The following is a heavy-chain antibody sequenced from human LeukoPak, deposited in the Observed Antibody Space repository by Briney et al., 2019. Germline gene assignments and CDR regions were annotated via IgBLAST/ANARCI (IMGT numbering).Heavy chain of an antibody. D-gene: IGHD6-13*01. CDR2: ISAYNGNT. CDR3: ARVPVDLWGAAAGTYNWFDP. Sequence: ASVKVSCKASGYTFTSYGISWVRQAPGQGLEWMGWISAYNGNTNYAQKLQGRVTMTTDTSTSTAYMELRSLRSDDTAVYYCARVPVDLWGAAAGTYNWFDPWGQGTLVTVSS. J-gene: IGHJ5*02. CDR1: GYTFTSYG. V-gene: IGHV1-18*01.